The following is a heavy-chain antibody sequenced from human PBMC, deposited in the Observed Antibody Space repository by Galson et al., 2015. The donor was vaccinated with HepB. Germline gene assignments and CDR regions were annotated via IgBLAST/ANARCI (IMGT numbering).Heavy chain of an antibody. J-gene: IGHJ6*02. Sequence: SLRLSCAASGFTFSSYSMNWVRQAPGKGLEWVSSISSSSSYIYYADSVKGRFTISRDNAKNSLYLQMNSLRAEDTAVYYCARPQWELSYYYGMDVWGQGTTVTVSS. D-gene: IGHD1-26*01. CDR3: ARPQWELSYYYGMDV. CDR2: ISSSSSYI. V-gene: IGHV3-21*01. CDR1: GFTFSSYS.